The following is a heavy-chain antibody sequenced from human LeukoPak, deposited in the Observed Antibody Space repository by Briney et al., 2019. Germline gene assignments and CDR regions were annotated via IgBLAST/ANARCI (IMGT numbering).Heavy chain of an antibody. J-gene: IGHJ3*02. Sequence: ASVKVSCKASGGTFSSYAISWLRQAPGQRPEWMGWISAGSGNTEYSQTFQDRLTLTRDTAASTVYMDLSSLRPEDTAVYFCARERDDDPFDIWGQGTLVIVSS. CDR2: ISAGSGNT. V-gene: IGHV1-3*01. CDR3: ARERDDDPFDI. D-gene: IGHD1-1*01. CDR1: GGTFSSYA.